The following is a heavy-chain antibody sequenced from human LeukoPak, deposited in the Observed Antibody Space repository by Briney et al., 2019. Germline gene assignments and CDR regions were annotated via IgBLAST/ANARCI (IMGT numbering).Heavy chain of an antibody. CDR1: GFTFSSYA. CDR3: ANAYYDFWSAEAGFDY. CDR2: ISYDGSNK. V-gene: IGHV3-30-3*01. J-gene: IGHJ4*02. Sequence: GGSLRLSCAASGFTFSSYAMHWVRQAPGKGLEWVAVISYDGSNKYYADSVKGRFTISRDNSKNTLYLQMNSLRAEDTAVYYCANAYYDFWSAEAGFDYWGQGTLVTVSS. D-gene: IGHD3-3*01.